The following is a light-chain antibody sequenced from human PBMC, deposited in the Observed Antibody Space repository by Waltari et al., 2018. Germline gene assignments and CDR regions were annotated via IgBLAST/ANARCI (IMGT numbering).Light chain of an antibody. CDR1: NGLVWRYNL. CDR2: EGS. J-gene: IGLJ2*01. CDR3: CSYAGSSTFVV. Sequence: SALTQPTSVSGGPGQSITISCTGSNGLVWRYNLVSCYQQHTGKAPKLMIYEGSKRPSGVSNRFSGSKSGNTASLTISGLQAEDEADYYCCSYAGSSTFVVFGGGTKLTVL. V-gene: IGLV2-23*03.